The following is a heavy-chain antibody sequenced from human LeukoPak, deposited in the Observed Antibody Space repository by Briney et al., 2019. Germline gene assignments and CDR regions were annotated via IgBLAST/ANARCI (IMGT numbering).Heavy chain of an antibody. D-gene: IGHD6-6*01. V-gene: IGHV6-1*01. CDR3: ARSSSRKLDY. CDR2: TYCRSKWYN. J-gene: IGHJ4*02. Sequence: SQTLSLTCAISGDSVSSNTGSWHCVRQSPSRGLEWLGRTYCRSKWYNDYAESVKGRITFNPDTSKNHFSLQLNSVTPEDTAVYYCARSSSRKLDYWGQGILVTVSS. CDR1: GDSVSSNTGS.